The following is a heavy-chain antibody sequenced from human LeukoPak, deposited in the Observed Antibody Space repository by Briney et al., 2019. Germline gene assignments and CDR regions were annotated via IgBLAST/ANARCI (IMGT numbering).Heavy chain of an antibody. D-gene: IGHD3-22*01. J-gene: IGHJ4*02. Sequence: ASVKVSCKASGGTFSSYAISWVRQAPGQGLEWMGRIIPILGIANYAQKFQGRVTITADKSTSTAYMELSSLRSEDTAVYYCARDAAIDYDSSGNSTGLFDYWGQGTLVTVSS. CDR3: ARDAAIDYDSSGNSTGLFDY. CDR1: GGTFSSYA. CDR2: IIPILGIA. V-gene: IGHV1-69*04.